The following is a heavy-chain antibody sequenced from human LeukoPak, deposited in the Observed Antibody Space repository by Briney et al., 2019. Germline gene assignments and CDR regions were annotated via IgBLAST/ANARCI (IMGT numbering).Heavy chain of an antibody. CDR2: IYYSGST. CDR1: GGSINDYY. J-gene: IGHJ4*02. D-gene: IGHD3-16*01. V-gene: IGHV4-39*01. Sequence: SETVSLTCTVSGGSINDYYWGWIRQPPGKGLGWIGTIYYSGSTYYNASLKSRVTISVDTSKNQFSLKLSSVTAADTAVYYCARQGDGGRAFDYWGQGTLVTVSS. CDR3: ARQGDGGRAFDY.